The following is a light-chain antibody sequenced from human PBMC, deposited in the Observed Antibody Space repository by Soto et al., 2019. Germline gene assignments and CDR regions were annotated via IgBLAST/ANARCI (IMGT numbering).Light chain of an antibody. J-gene: IGKJ4*01. CDR1: QAISTW. Sequence: DIQMTHSPSSVSASVGDRVTITCRASQAISTWLAWYQQNPGKAPKLLIYSASNLQSGVPSRFRARVSGTYFTLTISSHQPEAFATHFCQHATPFPRTFGQGTTVVIK. CDR3: QHATPFPRT. V-gene: IGKV1D-12*01. CDR2: SAS.